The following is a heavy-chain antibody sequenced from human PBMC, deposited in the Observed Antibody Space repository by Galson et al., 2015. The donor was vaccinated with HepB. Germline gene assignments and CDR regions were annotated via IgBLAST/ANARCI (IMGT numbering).Heavy chain of an antibody. CDR2: AWSDGRNR. CDR1: GFIFSDYG. V-gene: IGHV3-33*01. D-gene: IGHD5-24*01. Sequence: SLRLSCAASGFIFSDYGMHWVRQAPGKGLEWVAIAWSDGRNRYYADSVKGRFSISRDDSRNTVFLQMSSLRPEDTAVYYCARGIPRDGYTYAYYYYDTMDVWGQGTKVTVSS. J-gene: IGHJ6*02. CDR3: ARGIPRDGYTYAYYYYDTMDV.